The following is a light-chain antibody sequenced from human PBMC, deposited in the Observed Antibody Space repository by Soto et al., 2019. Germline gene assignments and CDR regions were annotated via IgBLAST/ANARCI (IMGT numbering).Light chain of an antibody. V-gene: IGKV3-15*01. CDR2: GAS. Sequence: EIVMTQSPATLSVSPGERATLSCRASQSVSSNLAWYQQKPGQAPRLLIYGASTRATGIPARFSGSGSGTDFTLSISSLQSENFAVYYCQQYNNWPPITFGQGTRLEIK. CDR3: QQYNNWPPIT. J-gene: IGKJ5*01. CDR1: QSVSSN.